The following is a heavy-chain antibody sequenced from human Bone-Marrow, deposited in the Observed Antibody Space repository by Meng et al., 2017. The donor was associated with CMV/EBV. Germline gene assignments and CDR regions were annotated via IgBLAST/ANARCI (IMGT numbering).Heavy chain of an antibody. J-gene: IGHJ6*02. CDR2: MNPNSGNT. Sequence: ASVKVSCKASGYTFTSYDINWVRQATGQGLEWMGWMNPNSGNTGYAQKFQGRVTITRNTSISTAYMELSSLRSEDTAVYYCAIVRGDKPQKYYYYYYGMDVWGQGTTVTVSS. V-gene: IGHV1-8*03. CDR1: GYTFTSYD. D-gene: IGHD2-21*02. CDR3: AIVRGDKPQKYYYYYYGMDV.